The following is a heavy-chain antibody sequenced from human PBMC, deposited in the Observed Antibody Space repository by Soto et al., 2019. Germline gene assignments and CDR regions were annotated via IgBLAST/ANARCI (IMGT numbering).Heavy chain of an antibody. J-gene: IGHJ6*02. Sequence: QVYLVQSGAEVKKPGASVKVSCKASGYKFTNYHIHWVRQGPGQGLEWMGWISSYTGNTYHQHSANAEYAQKLQGRVSLTTDTLTTTAYLELRGLRSDDTAVYYCTSKARAVGGLSYYGMDVWGPGTAVTVSS. CDR3: TSKARAVGGLSYYGMDV. CDR1: GYKFTNYH. V-gene: IGHV1-18*04. CDR2: ISSYTGNTYHQHSANA. D-gene: IGHD6-19*01.